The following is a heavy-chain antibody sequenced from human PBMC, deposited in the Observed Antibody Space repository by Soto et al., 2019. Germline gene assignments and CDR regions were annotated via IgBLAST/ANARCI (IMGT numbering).Heavy chain of an antibody. Sequence: TSETLSLTCSVSGDSISRIDYYWTWIRRHPEKGLEWIGNIYFRGNTYYSPSLESRLTISVDTSKNQFSLKLTSVTAADTAVYYCAREGGSYDSGGYLIRGAFDIWGQGTMVTVSS. V-gene: IGHV4-31*03. D-gene: IGHD3-22*01. CDR1: GDSISRIDYY. J-gene: IGHJ3*02. CDR3: AREGGSYDSGGYLIRGAFDI. CDR2: IYFRGNT.